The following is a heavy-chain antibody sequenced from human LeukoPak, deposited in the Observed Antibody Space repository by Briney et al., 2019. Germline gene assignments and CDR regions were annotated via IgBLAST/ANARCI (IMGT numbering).Heavy chain of an antibody. CDR2: IYYTGST. CDR1: GGSINSYY. J-gene: IGHJ4*02. Sequence: SVTLSLTCTVSGGSINSYYWSWIRQSPGKGLEWIGYIYYTGSTNYNPSLKSRLTISVDTSKNQLSLKLSSVTAADTAVYYCARRWYGGSGIFDYWGQGTLVTVSS. CDR3: ARRWYGGSGIFDY. D-gene: IGHD4-23*01. V-gene: IGHV4-59*01.